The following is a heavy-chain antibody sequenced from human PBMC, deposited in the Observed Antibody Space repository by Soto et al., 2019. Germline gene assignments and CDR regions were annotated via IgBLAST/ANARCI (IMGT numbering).Heavy chain of an antibody. J-gene: IGHJ5*02. CDR2: ISAYNGNT. Sequence: RASVKVSCKASGYTFTSYGISWVRQAPGQGLEWMGWISAYNGNTNYAQKLQGRVTMTTDTSTSTAYMELRSLRSDDTAVYYCARAGDYGDYVNWFDPWGQGTLVTVSS. CDR3: ARAGDYGDYVNWFDP. V-gene: IGHV1-18*01. CDR1: GYTFTSYG. D-gene: IGHD4-17*01.